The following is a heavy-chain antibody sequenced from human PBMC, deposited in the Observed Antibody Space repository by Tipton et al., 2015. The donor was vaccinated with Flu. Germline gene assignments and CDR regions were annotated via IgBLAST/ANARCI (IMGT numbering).Heavy chain of an antibody. CDR2: VYTNGTT. Sequence: TLSLTCSVSGAYISSANYYWSWIRQPAGKALEWIGRVYTNGTTNYNPSLKSRVSISVDTSQNEFSLKLNSVTAAGTAVYYCARDLWINNLGSAFFDYWSQGTLVRVSS. V-gene: IGHV4-61*02. D-gene: IGHD3-10*01. CDR3: ARDLWINNLGSAFFDY. J-gene: IGHJ4*02. CDR1: GAYISSANYY.